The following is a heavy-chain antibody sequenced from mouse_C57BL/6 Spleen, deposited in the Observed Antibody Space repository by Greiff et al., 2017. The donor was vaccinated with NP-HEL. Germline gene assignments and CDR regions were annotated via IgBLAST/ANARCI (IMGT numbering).Heavy chain of an antibody. CDR1: GYTFTSYW. V-gene: IGHV1-50*01. D-gene: IGHD2-5*01. Sequence: QVQLQQPGAELVKPGASVKLSCKASGYTFTSYWMQWVKQRPGQGLEWIGEIDPSNSYTNYNQKFTGKATLTVDTSSSTAYMQLSSLTSEDSAVYYCARHRLYYSKGNWFAYWGQGTLVTVSA. J-gene: IGHJ3*01. CDR3: ARHRLYYSKGNWFAY. CDR2: IDPSNSYT.